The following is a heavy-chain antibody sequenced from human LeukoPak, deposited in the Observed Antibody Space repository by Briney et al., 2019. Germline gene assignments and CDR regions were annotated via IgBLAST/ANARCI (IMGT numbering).Heavy chain of an antibody. CDR1: GFTFSSYS. Sequence: GGSLRLSCAASGFTFSSYSMNWVRQAPGKGLEWVSSISSSSSYIYYADSVKGRFTISRDNSKNTLYLQMNSLRAEDTAVYYCAKDLNSGWPNWFDPWGQGTLVTVST. CDR2: ISSSSSYI. J-gene: IGHJ5*02. CDR3: AKDLNSGWPNWFDP. V-gene: IGHV3-21*04. D-gene: IGHD6-19*01.